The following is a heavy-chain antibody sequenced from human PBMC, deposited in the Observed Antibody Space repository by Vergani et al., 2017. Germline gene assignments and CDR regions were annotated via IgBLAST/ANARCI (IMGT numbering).Heavy chain of an antibody. Sequence: QVQLVESGGGVVQPGRSLRLSCAASGLTFSNYAMHWVRQAPGKGLEWVAVIWSDGSKKYYGDSVRGRFTISRDNSKNTLYLQMNSLRAEDTAVYYCAKFPLNITTPDRGDFWGQGSLVTVSS. V-gene: IGHV3-33*06. CDR3: AKFPLNITTPDRGDF. CDR1: GLTFSNYA. CDR2: IWSDGSKK. J-gene: IGHJ4*02. D-gene: IGHD1-1*01.